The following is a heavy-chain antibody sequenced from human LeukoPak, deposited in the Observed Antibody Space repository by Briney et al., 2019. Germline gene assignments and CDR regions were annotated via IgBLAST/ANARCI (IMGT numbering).Heavy chain of an antibody. D-gene: IGHD1-26*01. CDR3: ARGEPPGYYYYGMDV. V-gene: IGHV1-69*13. CDR1: GGTFSSYA. Sequence: ASVKVSCKASGGTFSSYAISWVRQAPGQGLEWMGGIIPIFGTANYAQKFQGRVTITADESTSTAYMELGSLRSEDTAVYYCARGEPPGYYYYGMDVWGQGTTVTVSS. CDR2: IIPIFGTA. J-gene: IGHJ6*02.